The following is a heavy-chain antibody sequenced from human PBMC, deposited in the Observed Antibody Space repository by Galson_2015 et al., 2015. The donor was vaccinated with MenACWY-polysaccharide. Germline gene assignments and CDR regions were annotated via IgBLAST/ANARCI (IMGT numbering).Heavy chain of an antibody. Sequence: SLRLSCAASGFIFSNYWMNWVRQAPGKGPVWVSRINRDGTTTSYADSVRSRFTISRDNAKSTIYLQMNSLRAEDTAVYYCARGNEWDLPADAFDIWGQGTMISVS. CDR1: GFIFSNYW. CDR2: INRDGTTT. V-gene: IGHV3-74*01. D-gene: IGHD1-26*01. J-gene: IGHJ3*02. CDR3: ARGNEWDLPADAFDI.